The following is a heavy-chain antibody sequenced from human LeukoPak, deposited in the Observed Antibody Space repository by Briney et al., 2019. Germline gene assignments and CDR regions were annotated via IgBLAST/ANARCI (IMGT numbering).Heavy chain of an antibody. Sequence: GGSLRLSCAASGFTFSSYAMHWVRQAPGKGLEWVAVISYDGSNKYYADSVKGRFTISRDNSKNTLYLQMNSLRAEDTAVYYCASLSSGSFNYWGQGTLVTVSS. J-gene: IGHJ4*02. CDR1: GFTFSSYA. D-gene: IGHD3-10*01. V-gene: IGHV3-30-3*01. CDR3: ASLSSGSFNY. CDR2: ISYDGSNK.